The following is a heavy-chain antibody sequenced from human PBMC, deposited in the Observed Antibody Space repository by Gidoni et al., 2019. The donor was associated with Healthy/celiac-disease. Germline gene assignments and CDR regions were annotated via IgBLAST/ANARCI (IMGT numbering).Heavy chain of an antibody. Sequence: EVQLLESGGGLVQPGGSLRLSCAASGFTFSSYAMSWVRQAPGKGLELVSAISGSGGSTYYADSVKGRFTISRDNSKNTLYLQMDSLRAEDTAVYYCAKGSSMVRGVIPFDYWGQGTLVTVSS. CDR3: AKGSSMVRGVIPFDY. V-gene: IGHV3-23*01. CDR2: ISGSGGST. CDR1: GFTFSSYA. J-gene: IGHJ4*02. D-gene: IGHD3-10*01.